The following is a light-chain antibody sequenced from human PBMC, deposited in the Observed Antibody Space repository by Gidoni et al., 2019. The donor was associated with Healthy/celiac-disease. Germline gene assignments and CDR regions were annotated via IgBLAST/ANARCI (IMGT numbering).Light chain of an antibody. CDR2: DAS. V-gene: IGKV3D-20*01. CDR3: QQYGSSLGIT. J-gene: IGKJ5*01. Sequence: EIVLTQSPATLSLSPGERATLSCGASQSVSSSYLAWYQHKPGLAPRLLIYDASSRASGIPDRFSGSVSGTDFTLTISRLEPEDFAVDYCQQYGSSLGITFXXXTRLEIK. CDR1: QSVSSSY.